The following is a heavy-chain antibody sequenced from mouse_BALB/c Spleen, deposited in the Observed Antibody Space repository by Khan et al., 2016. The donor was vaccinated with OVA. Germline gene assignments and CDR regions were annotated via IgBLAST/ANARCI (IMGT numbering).Heavy chain of an antibody. CDR1: GYSFTSYL. Sequence: VQLQQSGTVLARPGASVKMSCKASGYSFTSYLIHWVKQRPGQGLEWIGDIYPGNSDTTYNQKFTDKAKLPAGTSANPAYMELSSLTTEDSAVYYFARGGYSSFAYWGQGTLVTVSA. D-gene: IGHD1-3*01. J-gene: IGHJ3*01. CDR2: IYPGNSDT. V-gene: IGHV1-5*01. CDR3: ARGGYSSFAY.